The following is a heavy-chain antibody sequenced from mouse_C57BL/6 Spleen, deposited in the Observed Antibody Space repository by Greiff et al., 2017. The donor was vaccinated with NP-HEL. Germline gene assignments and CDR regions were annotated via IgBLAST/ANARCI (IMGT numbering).Heavy chain of an antibody. V-gene: IGHV1-66*01. CDR2: IYPGSGNT. J-gene: IGHJ4*01. CDR3: ARSVFYGSSPLYAMDY. CDR1: GYSFTSYY. Sequence: QVQLKQSGPELVKPGASVKISCKASGYSFTSYYIHWVKQRPGQGLEWIGWIYPGSGNTKYNEKFKGKATLTADTSSSTAYMQLSSLTSEDSAVYYCARSVFYGSSPLYAMDYWGQGTSVTVSS. D-gene: IGHD1-1*01.